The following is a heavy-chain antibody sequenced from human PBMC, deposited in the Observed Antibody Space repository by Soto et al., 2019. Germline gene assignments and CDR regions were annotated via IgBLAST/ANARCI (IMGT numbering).Heavy chain of an antibody. CDR2: ITGSGSHS. CDR3: AKGTSSEFLLSFDD. J-gene: IGHJ4*01. D-gene: IGHD3-10*01. CDR1: GVPSSTYGCSTYA. V-gene: IGHV3-23*01. Sequence: EVQLLQSGGGLVQPGGSLRLSCMASGVPSSTYGCSTYAMTWVRQPSGQGLEWVSVITGSGSHSYYADSVKGRFTISRDNSRNTLFLQMDSLRADDTAVYFCAKGTSSEFLLSFDDWGHGTLVTVSS.